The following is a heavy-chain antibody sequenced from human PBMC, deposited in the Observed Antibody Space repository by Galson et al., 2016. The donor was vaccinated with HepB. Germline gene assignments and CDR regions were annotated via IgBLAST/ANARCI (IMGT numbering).Heavy chain of an antibody. D-gene: IGHD1-7*01. V-gene: IGHV4-31*03. Sequence: TLSLTCTVSGGYISSGGYYWSWIRQHPGKGLEWIGYIYNNGDAYYNASLKSRVTISVDTSKNQFSLKLSSVTAADTAVYYRARDNRLSGTQYWGQGTLVAVSS. CDR1: GGYISSGGYY. CDR3: ARDNRLSGTQY. CDR2: IYNNGDA. J-gene: IGHJ4*02.